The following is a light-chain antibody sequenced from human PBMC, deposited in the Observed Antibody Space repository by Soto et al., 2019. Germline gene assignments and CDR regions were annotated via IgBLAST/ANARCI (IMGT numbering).Light chain of an antibody. V-gene: IGKV3-11*01. CDR3: QQGSTWPWT. J-gene: IGKJ1*01. CDR2: AAS. Sequence: EIVMTQSPATLSVSPGERATLSCRASQSVSSSLAWYQLKLGQAPRLLIYAASDRATGIPGRFSGSGSGTDFTLIISSLEPEDFAFYYCQQGSTWPWTFGQGTKVDIK. CDR1: QSVSSS.